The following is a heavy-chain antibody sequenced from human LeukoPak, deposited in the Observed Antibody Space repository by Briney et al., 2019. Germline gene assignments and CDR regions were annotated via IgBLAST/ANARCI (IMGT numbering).Heavy chain of an antibody. CDR2: IKQDGSEK. Sequence: GGSLRLSCAVSGFTFSNYWMNWVRQAPGKGLEWVAIIKQDGSEKYYVDSVKGRFTISRDNAKNSLYLQMNSLRAEDTAVYYCAKDRDTAMINNWFDPWGQGTLVTVSS. J-gene: IGHJ5*02. CDR1: GFTFSNYW. CDR3: AKDRDTAMINNWFDP. V-gene: IGHV3-7*03. D-gene: IGHD5-18*01.